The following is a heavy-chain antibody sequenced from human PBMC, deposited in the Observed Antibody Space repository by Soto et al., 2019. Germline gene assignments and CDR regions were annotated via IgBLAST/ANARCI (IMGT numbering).Heavy chain of an antibody. CDR2: IIPILGIA. Sequence: QVQLVQSGAEVKKPGSSVKVSCKASGGTFSSYTISWVRQAPGQGLEWMGRIIPILGIANYAQKFQGRVTITADKSTSTAYMELSSLRSEDTAVYYCASSSLEYCSGGSCSYYMDVWGKGTTVTVSS. CDR3: ASSSLEYCSGGSCSYYMDV. D-gene: IGHD2-15*01. J-gene: IGHJ6*03. V-gene: IGHV1-69*02. CDR1: GGTFSSYT.